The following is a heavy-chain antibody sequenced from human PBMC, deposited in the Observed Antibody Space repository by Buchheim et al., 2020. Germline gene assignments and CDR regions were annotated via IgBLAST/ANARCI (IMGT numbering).Heavy chain of an antibody. CDR1: GFTFSSYA. J-gene: IGHJ5*02. Sequence: QVQLVESGGGVVQPGRSLRLSCAASGFTFSSYAVHWVRQAPGKGLEWVAVISYDGSNKYYADSVKGRFTISRDNSKNTLYLQMNSLRAEDTAVYYCARDAGITIFGVVPGWFDPWGQGTL. D-gene: IGHD3-3*01. CDR3: ARDAGITIFGVVPGWFDP. V-gene: IGHV3-30-3*01. CDR2: ISYDGSNK.